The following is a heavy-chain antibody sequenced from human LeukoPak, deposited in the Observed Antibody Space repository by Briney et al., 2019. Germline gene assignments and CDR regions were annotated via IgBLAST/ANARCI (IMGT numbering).Heavy chain of an antibody. Sequence: GGSLRLSCAASGFTFSSYGMHWVRQAPGKGLEWVAVIWYDGSNKYHADSVKGRFTIPRDNSKNTLYLQMNSLRAEDTAVYYCARDPHMVRGDVGYFDYWGQGTLVTVSS. D-gene: IGHD3-10*01. V-gene: IGHV3-33*01. CDR1: GFTFSSYG. CDR3: ARDPHMVRGDVGYFDY. CDR2: IWYDGSNK. J-gene: IGHJ4*02.